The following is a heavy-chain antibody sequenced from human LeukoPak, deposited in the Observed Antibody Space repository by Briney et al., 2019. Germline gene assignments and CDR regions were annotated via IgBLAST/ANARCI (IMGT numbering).Heavy chain of an antibody. Sequence: GGSLRLSCAASGFTVSSNEMSWVRQAPGKGLEWVSSISGGSTYYADSRKGRFTISRDNSKNTLYLQMNSLRAEDTAIYYCASRAVPATIIYFDWWGQGILVTVSS. J-gene: IGHJ4*02. D-gene: IGHD2-2*02. CDR3: ASRAVPATIIYFDW. CDR2: ISGGST. CDR1: GFTVSSNE. V-gene: IGHV3-38-3*01.